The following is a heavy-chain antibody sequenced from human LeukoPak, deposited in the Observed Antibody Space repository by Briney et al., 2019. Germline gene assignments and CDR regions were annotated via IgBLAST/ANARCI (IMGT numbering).Heavy chain of an antibody. CDR1: GLTISDYY. J-gene: IGHJ4*02. CDR3: ARDKPGIAAATFDY. D-gene: IGHD6-13*01. V-gene: IGHV3-11*01. Sequence: GGSLRLSCSASGLTISDYYMSWIRQAPGKGLEWVSYISSSGSTIYYADSVKGRFTISRDKKSLYLEMNSLRAEDTAVYYCARDKPGIAAATFDYWGPGTLVTVSS. CDR2: ISSSGSTI.